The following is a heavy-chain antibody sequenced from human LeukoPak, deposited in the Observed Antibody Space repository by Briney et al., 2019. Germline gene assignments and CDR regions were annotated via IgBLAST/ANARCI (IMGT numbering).Heavy chain of an antibody. D-gene: IGHD5-12*01. Sequence: PSETLSLTCTVSGGSISSSSYYWGWIRQPPGKGLEWIGSIYYSGSTYYNPSLKSRVTISIDTSKNQFSLKLSSVTAADTAVYYCARVFSGVDYWGQGTLVTVSS. CDR2: IYYSGST. V-gene: IGHV4-39*01. CDR1: GGSISSSSYY. J-gene: IGHJ4*02. CDR3: ARVFSGVDY.